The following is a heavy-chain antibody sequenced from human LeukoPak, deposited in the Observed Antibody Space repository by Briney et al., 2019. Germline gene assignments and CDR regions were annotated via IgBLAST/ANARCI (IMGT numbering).Heavy chain of an antibody. CDR3: AREMSDSSGYLDAFDI. CDR2: INPNSGGT. J-gene: IGHJ3*02. D-gene: IGHD3-22*01. CDR1: GYTFTGYY. Sequence: GASVKVSCKASGYTFTGYYMHWVRQAPGQGLEWMGWINPNSGGTNYAQKFQGRVTMTRDTSTSTAYMELSRLRSDDTAVYYCAREMSDSSGYLDAFDIWGQGTMVTVSS. V-gene: IGHV1-2*02.